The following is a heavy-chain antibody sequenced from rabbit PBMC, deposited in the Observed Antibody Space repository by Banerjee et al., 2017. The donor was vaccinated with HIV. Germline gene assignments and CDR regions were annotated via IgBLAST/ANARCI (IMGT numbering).Heavy chain of an antibody. D-gene: IGHD2-1*01. CDR2: IYTCSSGIT. CDR1: GFSFSSSYY. V-gene: IGHV1S40*01. J-gene: IGHJ4*01. CDR3: ARRDVYDAAGASMYGDSMYAFNL. Sequence: QSLEESGGDLVKPEGSLTLTCTASGFSFSSSYYMCWVRQAPGKGPERIACIYTCSSGITVYASWVNGRFTISKTSSTTVTLQMTSLTAADTATYFCARRDVYDAAGASMYGDSMYAFNLWGPGTLVTVS.